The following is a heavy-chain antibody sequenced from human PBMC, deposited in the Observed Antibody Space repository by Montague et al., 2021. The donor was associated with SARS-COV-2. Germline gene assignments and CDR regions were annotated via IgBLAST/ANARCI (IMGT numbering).Heavy chain of an antibody. CDR3: ASDFGKGFSWYETEGGVDD. CDR2: IYFGGGT. V-gene: IGHV4-39*07. D-gene: IGHD3-16*01. CDR1: GGSISSSNYF. J-gene: IGHJ4*02. Sequence: SETLSLTCTVSGGSISSSNYFWGWIRQPPGKGLEWIGSIYFGGGTXYXXXXKXRVTTSVDTSKNQFSLKLNSVTAADTAVYWCASDFGKGFSWYETEGGVDDWGQGTLVSVSS.